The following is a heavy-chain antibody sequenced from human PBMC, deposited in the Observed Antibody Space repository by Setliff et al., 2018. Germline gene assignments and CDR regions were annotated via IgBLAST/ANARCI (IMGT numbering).Heavy chain of an antibody. Sequence: SETLSLTCSVSGDSMSFSYWSWIRQPPGKGLEWIGYIYYSGSTDSHPSLKSRVTLSVDTSKNQFSLKLTSVTAADTAIYYCARTPYYYDTAGYDFWGQGTLVTVSS. J-gene: IGHJ4*02. CDR3: ARTPYYYDTAGYDF. D-gene: IGHD3-22*01. V-gene: IGHV4-59*12. CDR1: GDSMSFSY. CDR2: IYYSGST.